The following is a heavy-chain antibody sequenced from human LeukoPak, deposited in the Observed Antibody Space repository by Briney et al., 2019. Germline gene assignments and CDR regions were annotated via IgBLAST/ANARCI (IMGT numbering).Heavy chain of an antibody. Sequence: SETLSLTCTVSGVSISSSNSYWSWIRQPPGKGLEWIGEINHSGSTNYNPSLKSRVTISVDTSKNQFSLKLSSVTAADTAVYYCARALGSWYYDWFDPWGQGTLVTVSS. V-gene: IGHV4-39*07. J-gene: IGHJ5*02. CDR2: INHSGST. CDR3: ARALGSWYYDWFDP. D-gene: IGHD6-13*01. CDR1: GVSISSSNSY.